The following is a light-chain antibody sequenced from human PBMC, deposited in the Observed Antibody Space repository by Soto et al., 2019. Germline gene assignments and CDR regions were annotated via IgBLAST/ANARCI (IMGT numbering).Light chain of an antibody. CDR2: DVT. CDR1: TSDVGNSNR. CDR3: SSYASVTTPLYV. Sequence: QSALTQPASVSGSPGQSITISCTGTTSDVGNSNRVSWYQQRPGKAPQLIIYDVTYRPSGVSNRFSGSKSGSTASLTISGLQAEDEADYYCSSYASVTTPLYVFGPGTKVTVL. V-gene: IGLV2-14*03. J-gene: IGLJ1*01.